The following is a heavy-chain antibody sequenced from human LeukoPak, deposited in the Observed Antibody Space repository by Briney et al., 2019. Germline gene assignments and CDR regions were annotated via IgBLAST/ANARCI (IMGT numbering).Heavy chain of an antibody. Sequence: PGGSLRPSCAASGFTFSSNYMSWVRQAPGKGLEWVANIKTDGSEKYYVDSVKGRFTISRDNAKSSLYLQMNSLRAEDTAVYYCATYSSLNRREFQYWGQGTLLTVSS. V-gene: IGHV3-7*01. D-gene: IGHD3-22*01. J-gene: IGHJ1*01. CDR1: GFTFSSNY. CDR3: ATYSSLNRREFQY. CDR2: IKTDGSEK.